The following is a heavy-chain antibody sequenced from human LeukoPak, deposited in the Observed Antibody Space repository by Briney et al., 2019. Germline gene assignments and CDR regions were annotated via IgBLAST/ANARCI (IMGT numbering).Heavy chain of an antibody. J-gene: IGHJ4*02. V-gene: IGHV4-61*05. CDR1: GGSISSSSYY. CDR2: IYYSGST. CDR3: AGGYYYGSGSYHDY. Sequence: SETLSLTCTVSGGSISSSSYYWGWIRQPPGKGLEWIGYIYYSGSTNYNPSLKSRVTISVDTSKNQFSLKLSSVTAADTAVYYCAGGYYYGSGSYHDYWGQGTLVTVSS. D-gene: IGHD3-10*01.